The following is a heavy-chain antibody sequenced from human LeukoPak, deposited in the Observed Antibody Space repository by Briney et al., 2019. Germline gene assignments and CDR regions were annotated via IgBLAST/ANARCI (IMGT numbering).Heavy chain of an antibody. CDR3: ARGIVGADDAFDI. Sequence: GGSLRLSCAASGFTVSSKYMSWVRQAPGKGLEWVSVIYSGGSTYYADSVKGRFTISRDNAKNSLYLQMNSLRAEDTAVYYCARGIVGADDAFDIWGQGTMVTVSS. D-gene: IGHD1-26*01. CDR2: IYSGGST. V-gene: IGHV3-53*01. J-gene: IGHJ3*02. CDR1: GFTVSSKY.